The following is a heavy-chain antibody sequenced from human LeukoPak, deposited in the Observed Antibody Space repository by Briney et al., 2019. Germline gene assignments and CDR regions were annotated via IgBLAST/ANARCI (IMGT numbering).Heavy chain of an antibody. CDR3: ASLLSYYYGSGTKNWFDP. J-gene: IGHJ5*02. CDR1: GDSISSGDYY. CDR2: IYTSGST. V-gene: IGHV4-61*02. Sequence: PSQTLSLTCTVSGDSISSGDYYWSWIRQPAGKGLEWIGRIYTSGSTNYNPSLKSRVTISVDTSKNQFSLKLSSVTAADTAVYYCASLLSYYYGSGTKNWFDPWGQGTLVTVSS. D-gene: IGHD3-10*01.